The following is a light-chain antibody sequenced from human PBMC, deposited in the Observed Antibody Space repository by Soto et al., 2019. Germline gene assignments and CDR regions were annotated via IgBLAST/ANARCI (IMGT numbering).Light chain of an antibody. Sequence: EIVLPQSPGTLSLSPGERATLSCRASQTISDNYVAWYQQKPGQAPRLLIYRASRRATGIPDRFTGSGSGTDFSLTISRLEPEDFAVYYCQQYGSSPRALTFGGGTKVDIK. V-gene: IGKV3-20*01. CDR3: QQYGSSPRALT. CDR2: RAS. CDR1: QTISDNY. J-gene: IGKJ4*01.